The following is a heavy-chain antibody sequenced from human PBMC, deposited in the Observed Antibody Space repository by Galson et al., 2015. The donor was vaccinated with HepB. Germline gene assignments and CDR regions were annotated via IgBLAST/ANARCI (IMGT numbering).Heavy chain of an antibody. CDR3: ASTGKEYDFWSGYPRHWYFDL. D-gene: IGHD3-3*01. J-gene: IGHJ2*01. V-gene: IGHV3-11*06. CDR1: GFTFSDYY. CDR2: ISSSSSYT. Sequence: SLRLSCAASGFTFSDYYMSWIRQAPGKGLEWVSYISSSSSYTNYADSVKGRFTISRDNAKNSLYLQMNSLRAEDTAVYYCASTGKEYDFWSGYPRHWYFDLWGRGTLVTVSS.